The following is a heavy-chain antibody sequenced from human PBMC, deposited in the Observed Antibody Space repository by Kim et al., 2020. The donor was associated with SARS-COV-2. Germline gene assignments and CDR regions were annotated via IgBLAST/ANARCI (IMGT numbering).Heavy chain of an antibody. V-gene: IGHV4-34*01. CDR1: GGSFSGYY. J-gene: IGHJ4*02. CDR2: INHSGST. Sequence: SETLSLTCAVYGGSFSGYYWSWIRQPPGKGLEWIGEINHSGSTNYNPSLKSRVTISVDTSKNQFSLKLSSVTAADTAVYYCARDRRGTYYYDSSGYYFDYWGQGTLVTVSS. CDR3: ARDRRGTYYYDSSGYYFDY. D-gene: IGHD3-22*01.